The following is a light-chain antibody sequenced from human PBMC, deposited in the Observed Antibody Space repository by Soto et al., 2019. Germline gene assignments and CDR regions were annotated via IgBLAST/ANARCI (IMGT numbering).Light chain of an antibody. V-gene: IGKV2-28*01. CDR1: QSLLHSNGNSY. CDR3: MQAIQAPRT. CDR2: LGS. J-gene: IGKJ1*01. Sequence: DIVLTQSPLSLPVTPGEPASISCRSSQSLLHSNGNSYLDWYLQKPGQSPQLLIYLGSIRASGVADRFSGSGSGTDFTLKITRVEAEDVGVYYCMQAIQAPRTFGLGTKVEIK.